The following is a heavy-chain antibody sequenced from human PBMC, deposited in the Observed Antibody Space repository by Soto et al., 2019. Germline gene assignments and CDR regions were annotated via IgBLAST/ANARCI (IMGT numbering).Heavy chain of an antibody. CDR3: ARHTPAISISDH. CDR2: IYYNGNT. D-gene: IGHD2-15*01. V-gene: IGHV4-31*03. Sequence: SETLSLTCIVSGDYISSGGSYWTWIRQHPGKGLEWIGYIYYNGNTYYNPSLKSRITISVDTSNNQFSLKLSSVTAADTAVYYCARHTPAISISDHWGQGTLVT. J-gene: IGHJ4*02. CDR1: GDYISSGGSY.